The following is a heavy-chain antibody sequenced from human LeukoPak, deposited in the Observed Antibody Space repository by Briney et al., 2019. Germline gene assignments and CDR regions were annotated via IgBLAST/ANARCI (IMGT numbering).Heavy chain of an antibody. CDR3: ARWRCSSTSCFFDY. CDR2: VKQDGSEK. Sequence: GGSLRLSCAASGFTFSSYWMSWVRQAPGKGLEWVANVKQDGSEKYYVDSVKGRFTISRDNAKNSLYLQMNSLRAEDTAVYYCARWRCSSTSCFFDYWGQGTLVTVSS. D-gene: IGHD2-2*01. J-gene: IGHJ4*02. CDR1: GFTFSSYW. V-gene: IGHV3-7*01.